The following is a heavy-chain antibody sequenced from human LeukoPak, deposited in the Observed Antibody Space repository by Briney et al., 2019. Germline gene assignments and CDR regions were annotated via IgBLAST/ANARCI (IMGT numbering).Heavy chain of an antibody. CDR3: ARAFRDTAMVHAKYYYYYMDV. CDR2: INWNGGST. J-gene: IGHJ6*03. V-gene: IGHV3-20*04. D-gene: IGHD5-18*01. CDR1: GLTFDDYG. Sequence: GGSLRLSCAASGLTFDDYGMSWVRQAPGKGLEWVSGINWNGGSTGYADSVKGRFTISRDNAKNSLYLQMNSLRAEDTALYYCARAFRDTAMVHAKYYYYYMDVWGKGTTVTVSS.